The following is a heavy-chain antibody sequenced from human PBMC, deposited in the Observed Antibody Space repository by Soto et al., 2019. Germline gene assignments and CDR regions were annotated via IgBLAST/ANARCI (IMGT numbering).Heavy chain of an antibody. CDR1: GFTYTNYG. V-gene: IGHV1-18*01. CDR3: ARGYGDYKRGVDY. CDR2: IGAYNGNT. D-gene: IGHD4-17*01. J-gene: IGHJ4*02. Sequence: QVHMVQSGTEVKKPGASVKVSCKSSGFTYTNYGITWVRQAPGQGLEWMGWIGAYNGNTNYAQNLQGRVTMTTDTSTSTAYMELRTLRSDDTAVYYCARGYGDYKRGVDYWGQGTLVTVSS.